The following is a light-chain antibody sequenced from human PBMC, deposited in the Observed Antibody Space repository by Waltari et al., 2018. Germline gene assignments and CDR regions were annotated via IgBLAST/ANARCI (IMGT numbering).Light chain of an antibody. CDR2: NDN. CDR3: ASWDNSLNGWV. Sequence: QSVLTQPPSVSGTPGQRVTISCSGSRSNFGRKTANWYQPPPGTAPKLLVYNDNQRPSGVPDRFSGSKSGTSASLAISGLQSEDEADYYCASWDNSLNGWVFGGGTELTVL. J-gene: IGLJ3*02. CDR1: RSNFGRKT. V-gene: IGLV1-44*01.